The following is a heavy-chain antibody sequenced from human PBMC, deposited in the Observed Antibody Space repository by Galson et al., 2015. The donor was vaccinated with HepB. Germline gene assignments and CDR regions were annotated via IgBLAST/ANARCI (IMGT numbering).Heavy chain of an antibody. J-gene: IGHJ4*02. CDR1: GYTFSVFY. V-gene: IGHV1-2*02. D-gene: IGHD2-2*01. CDR3: ARGVLPPALDS. Sequence: SVKVSCKASGYTFSVFYIHWVRQAPGQGLEWMGWIVLHSGATTYSQKFQGRVTMTRDTSINTVYMELSGLRSDDAAVYYCARGVLPPALDSWGQGTLVTVSS. CDR2: IVLHSGAT.